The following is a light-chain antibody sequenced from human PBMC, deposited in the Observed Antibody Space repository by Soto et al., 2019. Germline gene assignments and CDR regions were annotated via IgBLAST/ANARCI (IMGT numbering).Light chain of an antibody. J-gene: IGLJ2*01. CDR1: SSNIGTNT. CDR2: SDN. V-gene: IGLV1-44*01. Sequence: QSVLTQPPSASGTPGQMVTISCSGSSSNIGTNTVIWYQQLPGAASKLLIYSDNQRPSGVPDRFSGSKSGTSASLAISGLQSEDEADYFCAAWDVSLVVFGGGTKLTVL. CDR3: AAWDVSLVV.